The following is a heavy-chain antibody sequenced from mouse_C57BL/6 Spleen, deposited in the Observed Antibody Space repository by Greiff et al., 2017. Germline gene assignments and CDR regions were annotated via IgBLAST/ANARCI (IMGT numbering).Heavy chain of an antibody. D-gene: IGHD2-4*01. CDR2: IWSDGST. V-gene: IGHV2-6*03. CDR3: ARTLYEYDGAMDY. Sequence: VKLMESGPGLVAPSQSLSITCTVSGFSLTSYGVHWVRQPPGKGLEWLVVIWSDGSTTYNSALKSRLSIRKDNSKSQVFLKMNSLQTDDTAMYYCARTLYEYDGAMDYWGQGTSVTVSS. J-gene: IGHJ4*01. CDR1: GFSLTSYG.